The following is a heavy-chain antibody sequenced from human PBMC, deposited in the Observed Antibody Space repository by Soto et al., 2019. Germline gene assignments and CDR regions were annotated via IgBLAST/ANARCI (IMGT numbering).Heavy chain of an antibody. CDR2: ISNNGGST. CDR3: AKDPDISGWYQTDLDY. J-gene: IGHJ4*02. CDR1: GVIFSSFA. V-gene: IGHV3-23*01. Sequence: EVQLLESGGGLVQPGGSLRLSCAASGVIFSSFAMSWVRQAPGKGLEWVSTISNNGGSTYSADSVKGRFTISRDNSQNTLYLQMNSLRAEETAVYYCAKDPDISGWYQTDLDYWGQGTLVTVSS. D-gene: IGHD6-19*01.